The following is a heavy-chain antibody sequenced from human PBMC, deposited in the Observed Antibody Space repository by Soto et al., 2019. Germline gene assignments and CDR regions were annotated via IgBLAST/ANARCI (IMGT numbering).Heavy chain of an antibody. CDR3: ARVGGHCSSTSCYRWFDP. Sequence: ASVKVSCKASGYTFTTYDISWVRQAPGQGLEWMGWISAYNGNTNYAQKLQGRVTMTTDTSTSTAYMELRSLRSDDTAVYYCARVGGHCSSTSCYRWFDPWGQGTLVTVSS. V-gene: IGHV1-18*04. CDR1: GYTFTTYD. D-gene: IGHD2-2*01. J-gene: IGHJ5*02. CDR2: ISAYNGNT.